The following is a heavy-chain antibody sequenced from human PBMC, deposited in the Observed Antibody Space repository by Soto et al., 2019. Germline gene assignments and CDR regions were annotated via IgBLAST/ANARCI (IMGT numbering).Heavy chain of an antibody. Sequence: ASVKVSCKASGYTFTSYYMHWVRQAPGQGLEWMGIINPSGYGTSYAQKFQGRVTMTRDTSTTTFYMDLSSLRSEDTAVYFCARDAVVVPSALYYFDYWGQGTLVTSPQ. D-gene: IGHD2-2*01. CDR1: GYTFTSYY. V-gene: IGHV1-46*01. CDR2: INPSGYGT. J-gene: IGHJ4*02. CDR3: ARDAVVVPSALYYFDY.